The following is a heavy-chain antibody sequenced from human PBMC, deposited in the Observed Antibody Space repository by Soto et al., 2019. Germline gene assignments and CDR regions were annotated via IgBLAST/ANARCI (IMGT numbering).Heavy chain of an antibody. J-gene: IGHJ2*01. CDR2: LSGGGDAT. CDR3: ARKVPGSTTRPDYWYFDL. V-gene: IGHV3-23*01. Sequence: EVQLLESGGGLVQPGGSLRLSCAASGFTFISYAMNWVSQAPGKGLQWVSALSGGGDATFYADSVKGRFTISRDNSRNTVTLQMNSLGADDTAVYYCARKVPGSTTRPDYWYFDLWGRGTLVTVSS. D-gene: IGHD3-10*01. CDR1: GFTFISYA.